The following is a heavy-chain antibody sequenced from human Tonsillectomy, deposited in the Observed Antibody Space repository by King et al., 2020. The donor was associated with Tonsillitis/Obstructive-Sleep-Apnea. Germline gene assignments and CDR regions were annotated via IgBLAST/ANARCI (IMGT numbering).Heavy chain of an antibody. CDR1: GGSISSSSYY. CDR3: GRRGSSSLGSLKFFDY. D-gene: IGHD6-13*01. V-gene: IGHV4-39*01. Sequence: QLQESGPGLVKPSETLSLTCTVSGGSISSSSYYWGWIRQPPGKGLEWIGSIYYSGSTYYNPSLKSRVTISVDTSKNQFSLKLSSVTAADPAVYDCGRRGSSSLGSLKFFDYWGQGTLVTVSS. CDR2: IYYSGST. J-gene: IGHJ4*02.